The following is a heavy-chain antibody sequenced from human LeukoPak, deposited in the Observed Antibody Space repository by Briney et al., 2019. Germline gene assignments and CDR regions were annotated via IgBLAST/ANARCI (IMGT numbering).Heavy chain of an antibody. CDR2: ISTSGSTK. J-gene: IGHJ4*02. CDR1: GFTFSSFE. V-gene: IGHV3-48*03. CDR3: AREIFGFSLDY. Sequence: GGSLRLSCAASGFTFSSFEMNWVRQAPGRGLEWLSHISTSGSTKYYADSVKGRFTISRDNARDTLYLQMSSLRAEDTAVYYCAREIFGFSLDYWGQGSLVAVSS. D-gene: IGHD3-3*01.